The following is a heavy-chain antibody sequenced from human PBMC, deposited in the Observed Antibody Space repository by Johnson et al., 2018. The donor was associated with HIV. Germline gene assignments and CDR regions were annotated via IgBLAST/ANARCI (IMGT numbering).Heavy chain of an antibody. Sequence: VQLVESGGGLVQPGGSQRLSCAASGFTISSYWMSWVRQAPGKGLEWVANIKQDGREKYYVDSVKGRFTISRDNSKTTLYLQMNSLRSDDTAVYYCARPRIEVLPAGAFDIWGPGTMVTVSS. V-gene: IGHV3-7*01. CDR1: GFTISSYW. CDR2: IKQDGREK. CDR3: ARPRIEVLPAGAFDI. D-gene: IGHD2-2*01. J-gene: IGHJ3*02.